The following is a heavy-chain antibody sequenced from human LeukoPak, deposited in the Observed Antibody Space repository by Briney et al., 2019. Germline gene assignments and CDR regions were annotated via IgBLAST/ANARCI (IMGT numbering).Heavy chain of an antibody. D-gene: IGHD3-3*01. CDR2: IYSGGST. J-gene: IGHJ4*02. Sequence: GGSLRLSCAASGFTVSSNYMSWVRQAPGKGLEWVSVIYSGGSTYYADSVKGRFTISRDNSKNTLYLQMNSLRAEDTAVYYCARGEPYYDFWSGYYNDYWGQGTLVTVSS. CDR3: ARGEPYYDFWSGYYNDY. CDR1: GFTVSSNY. V-gene: IGHV3-53*01.